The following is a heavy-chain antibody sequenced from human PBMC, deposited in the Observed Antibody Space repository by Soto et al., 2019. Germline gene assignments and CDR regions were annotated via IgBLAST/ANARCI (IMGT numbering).Heavy chain of an antibody. CDR2: ISAYNGNT. CDR3: ARGDNVDYYDSIVY. J-gene: IGHJ4*02. V-gene: IGHV1-18*01. D-gene: IGHD3-22*01. Sequence: QVQLVQSGAEVKKPGDSVTVSCKDSGYTFTSYGISWVRQAPGQGLEWMGWISAYNGNTNYAQKLQGRVTMTTDTSTSTAYMELRSLRSDDTAVYYCARGDNVDYYDSIVYWGQGTLVTVSS. CDR1: GYTFTSYG.